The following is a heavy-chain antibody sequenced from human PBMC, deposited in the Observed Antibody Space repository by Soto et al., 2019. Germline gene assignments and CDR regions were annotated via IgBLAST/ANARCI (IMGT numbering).Heavy chain of an antibody. J-gene: IGHJ3*02. CDR3: ARHDYYHRTFDI. D-gene: IGHD3-9*01. V-gene: IGHV4-61*08. CDR2: TLYSGSP. CDR1: GGSVGTGAYY. Sequence: AETLSLTCLVSGGSVGTGAYYWSWIRQPPGKGLEWIGYTLYSGSPNYNPSLQSLQSRVTISVDTSRNQFSLRLTSVTAADTALYYCARHDYYHRTFDIWGQGTLVT.